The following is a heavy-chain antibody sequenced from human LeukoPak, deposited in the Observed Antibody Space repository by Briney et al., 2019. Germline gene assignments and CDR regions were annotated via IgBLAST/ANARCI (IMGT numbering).Heavy chain of an antibody. J-gene: IGHJ5*01. V-gene: IGHV1-18*01. D-gene: IGHD2-2*01. CDR3: ARGSVIYCSSASCDSRFDS. CDR1: GYTFSSHG. CDR2: ISAYRGNK. Sequence: ASVKVSCKASGYTFSSHGISWVRQARGQGLEWMGGISAYRGNKNNAQKFQGGITMTTDTSTNTVDMELRSLRSDNTAVYYCARGSVIYCSSASCDSRFDSWGQGTLVTVSS.